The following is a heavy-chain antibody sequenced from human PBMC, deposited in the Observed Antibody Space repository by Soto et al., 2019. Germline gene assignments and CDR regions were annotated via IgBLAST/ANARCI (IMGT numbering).Heavy chain of an antibody. Sequence: PGGSLRLSCSASGFTFSSYAMHWVRQAPGKGLEYVSAISSNGGSTYYADSVKGRFTISRDNSKNTLYLQMSSLRAEDTAVYYYVKDARRYYDSSGYQRGPFDYWGQGTLVTVSS. J-gene: IGHJ4*02. CDR1: GFTFSSYA. CDR3: VKDARRYYDSSGYQRGPFDY. V-gene: IGHV3-64D*08. D-gene: IGHD3-22*01. CDR2: ISSNGGST.